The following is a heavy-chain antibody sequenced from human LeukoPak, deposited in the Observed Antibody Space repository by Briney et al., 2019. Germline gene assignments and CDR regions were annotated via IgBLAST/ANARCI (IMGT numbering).Heavy chain of an antibody. J-gene: IGHJ4*02. CDR1: GFTFSSYW. CDR3: ARDLLDIVVVPAGPFDY. D-gene: IGHD2-2*03. CDR2: IKQDGSEK. V-gene: IGHV3-7*01. Sequence: GGSLRLSCAASGFTFSSYWMSWVRQAPGKGLEWVANIKQDGSEKYYVDSVKGRFTISRDNAKNSLYLQMDSLRAEDTAVYYCARDLLDIVVVPAGPFDYWGQGTLVTVSS.